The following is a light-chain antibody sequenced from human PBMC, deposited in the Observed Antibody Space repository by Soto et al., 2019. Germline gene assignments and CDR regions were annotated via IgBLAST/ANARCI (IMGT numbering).Light chain of an antibody. J-gene: IGLJ3*02. CDR3: AAWDDSLNGWV. CDR1: SSNIGSNT. CDR2: SND. V-gene: IGLV1-44*01. Sequence: QSVLTQAPSASGTPGQRVTISCSGSSSNIGSNTVSWYQQVPGTAPKLLIYSNDQRPSGVPDRFSGSESGTSASLAIGGLQSEDEADYYCAAWDDSLNGWVFGGGTKLTVL.